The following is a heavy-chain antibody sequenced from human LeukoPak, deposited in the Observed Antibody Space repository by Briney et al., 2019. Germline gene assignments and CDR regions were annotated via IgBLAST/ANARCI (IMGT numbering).Heavy chain of an antibody. Sequence: GGSLRLSCAASGFTFKDSWMYWVRQAPGKGLEWVSYISSSGSTIYYADSVKGRFTISRDNAKNSLYLQMNSLRAEDTAVYYCARDGGRAGFDYWGQGTLVTVSS. CDR2: ISSSGSTI. D-gene: IGHD2-15*01. CDR3: ARDGGRAGFDY. J-gene: IGHJ4*02. CDR1: GFTFKDSW. V-gene: IGHV3-11*04.